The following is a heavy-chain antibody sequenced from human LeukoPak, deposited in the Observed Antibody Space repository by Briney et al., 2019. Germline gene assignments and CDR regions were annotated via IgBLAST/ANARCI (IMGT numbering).Heavy chain of an antibody. Sequence: GGSLRLSCAAFGFTFSDYYMSWIRQAPGKGLEWVSYISSSGSTIYYADSVKGRFTISRDNAKNSLYLQMNSLRADDTAVYYCTRERQEMAADCFDYWGQGTLVTVSS. CDR3: TRERQEMAADCFDY. CDR1: GFTFSDYY. V-gene: IGHV3-11*01. D-gene: IGHD5-24*01. J-gene: IGHJ4*02. CDR2: ISSSGSTI.